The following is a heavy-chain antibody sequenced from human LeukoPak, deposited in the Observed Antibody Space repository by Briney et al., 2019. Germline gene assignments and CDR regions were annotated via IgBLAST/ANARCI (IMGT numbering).Heavy chain of an antibody. D-gene: IGHD3-22*01. J-gene: IGHJ4*02. CDR3: ARSSGYRPTAFDY. CDR1: GGSISSGGYY. CDR2: INHSGST. Sequence: PSQTLSLTCTVSGGSISSGGYYWSWIRQPPGKGLEWIGEINHSGSTNYNPSLKSRVTISVDTSKNQFSLKLSSVTAADTAVYYCARSSGYRPTAFDYWGQGTLVTVSS. V-gene: IGHV4-30-2*01.